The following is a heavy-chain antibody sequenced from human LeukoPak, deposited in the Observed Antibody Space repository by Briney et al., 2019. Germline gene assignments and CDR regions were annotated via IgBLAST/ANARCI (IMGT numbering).Heavy chain of an antibody. D-gene: IGHD2-8*02. V-gene: IGHV3-66*01. CDR2: IYSGGST. CDR3: ARDRGYTRTNTGGYPVFDL. Sequence: GGSLRLSCAASGFTVSSNYMSWVRQAPGKGLEWVSVIYSGGSTYYADSVKGRFTISRDNSKNTLYLQMDNLRAEDTAVYYCARDRGYTRTNTGGYPVFDLWGQGTLVTVSS. CDR1: GFTVSSNY. J-gene: IGHJ4*02.